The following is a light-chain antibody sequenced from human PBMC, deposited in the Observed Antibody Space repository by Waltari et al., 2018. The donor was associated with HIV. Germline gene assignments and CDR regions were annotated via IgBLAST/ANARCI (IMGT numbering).Light chain of an antibody. Sequence: EIVMPQSPATLSVSPGERATLSCRASQSISSNLAWYQQKTGQAPRLLIHGASTRATGIPARFSGSGSGTEFTLTISSLQSEDFAVYYCQQYNNWPPQYTFGQGTKLEIK. CDR3: QQYNNWPPQYT. CDR2: GAS. CDR1: QSISSN. V-gene: IGKV3D-15*01. J-gene: IGKJ2*01.